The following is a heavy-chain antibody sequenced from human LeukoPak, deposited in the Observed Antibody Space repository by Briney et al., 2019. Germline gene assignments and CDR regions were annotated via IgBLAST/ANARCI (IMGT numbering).Heavy chain of an antibody. CDR2: ISYDGSNK. V-gene: IGHV3-30*04. CDR3: ARHGYSSSWYVASDYYYYYMDV. CDR1: GFTFSSYA. Sequence: GRSLRLSCAASGFTFSSYAMHWVRQAPGKGLEWVAVISYDGSNKYYADSVKGRFTISRDNSKNTLYLQMNSLRAEDTAVYYCARHGYSSSWYVASDYYYYYMDVWGKGTTVTVSS. J-gene: IGHJ6*03. D-gene: IGHD6-13*01.